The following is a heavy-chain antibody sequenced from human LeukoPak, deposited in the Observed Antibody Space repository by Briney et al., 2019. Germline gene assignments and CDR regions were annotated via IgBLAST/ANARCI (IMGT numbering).Heavy chain of an antibody. Sequence: SETLSLTCTVSGASISSYYWSWIRQPPGRGLEWIGYIYYSGSTNYNPSLKSRVTISVDTSKNQFSLKLSSVTAADTAVYYCARVAITMVRGVIVHYMDVWGKGTTVTISS. CDR2: IYYSGST. V-gene: IGHV4-59*01. CDR1: GASISSYY. D-gene: IGHD3-10*01. J-gene: IGHJ6*03. CDR3: ARVAITMVRGVIVHYMDV.